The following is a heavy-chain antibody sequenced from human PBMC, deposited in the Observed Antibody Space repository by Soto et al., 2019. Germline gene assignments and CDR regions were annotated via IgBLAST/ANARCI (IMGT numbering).Heavy chain of an antibody. J-gene: IGHJ4*02. CDR3: ARVADCSGGSCYFSVDY. V-gene: IGHV4-30-4*01. D-gene: IGHD2-15*01. CDR1: GGSISSGDYY. CDR2: IYYSGST. Sequence: QVQLQESGPGLVKPSQTLSLTCTVSGGSISSGDYYWSWIRQPPGKGLEWIGYIYYSGSTYYNPSLKSRVTISVDTSKNQFSLKLSSVTAADTAVYYCARVADCSGGSCYFSVDYWCQGTLVTVSS.